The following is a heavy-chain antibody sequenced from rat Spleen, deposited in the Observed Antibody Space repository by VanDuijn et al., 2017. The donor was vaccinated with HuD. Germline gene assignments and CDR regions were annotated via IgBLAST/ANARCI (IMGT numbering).Heavy chain of an antibody. D-gene: IGHD1-1*01. V-gene: IGHV5-7*01. Sequence: EVQLVESGGGLVQPGRSLKLSCAASGFTFSDYNMAWVRQAPKKGLEWVTTISYDGSSTYYRDSVKGRFTISRDNAKSTLYLQMNSLRSEDTATYYCTRGRILQWFRLYYFDYWGQGVMVTVSS. CDR3: TRGRILQWFRLYYFDY. CDR1: GFTFSDYN. J-gene: IGHJ2*01. CDR2: ISYDGSST.